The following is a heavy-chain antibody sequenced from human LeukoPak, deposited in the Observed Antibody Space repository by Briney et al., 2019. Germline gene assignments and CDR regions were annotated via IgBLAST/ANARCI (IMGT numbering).Heavy chain of an antibody. CDR2: IYPGDSDT. J-gene: IGHJ4*02. V-gene: IGHV5-51*01. CDR3: ARRPEDNFDY. Sequence: GESLQISCKGAGSSFTSYWIGWGRQMPGKGLEWMGIIYPGDSDTRYSPSFQGQVTISADKSISTAYLQWSSLKASDTAMYYCARRPEDNFDYWGQGTLVTVSS. CDR1: GSSFTSYW.